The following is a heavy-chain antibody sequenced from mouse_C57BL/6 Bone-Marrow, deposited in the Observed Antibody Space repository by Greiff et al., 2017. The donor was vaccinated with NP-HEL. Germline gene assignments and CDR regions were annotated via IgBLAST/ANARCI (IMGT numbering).Heavy chain of an antibody. CDR3: ARHDYYYGSSLYYAMDY. D-gene: IGHD1-1*01. CDR2: ISSGGSYT. Sequence: EVKVVESGGDLVKPGGSLKLSCAASGFTFSSYGMSWVRQTPDKRLEWVATISSGGSYTYYPDSVKGRFTISRDNAKNTLYLQMSSLKSEDTAMYYCARHDYYYGSSLYYAMDYWGQGTSVTVSS. CDR1: GFTFSSYG. V-gene: IGHV5-6*01. J-gene: IGHJ4*01.